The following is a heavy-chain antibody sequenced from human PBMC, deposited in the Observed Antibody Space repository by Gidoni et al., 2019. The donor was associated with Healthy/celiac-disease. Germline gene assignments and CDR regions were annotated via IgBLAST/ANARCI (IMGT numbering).Heavy chain of an antibody. CDR3: ARDRSGVVPAYYFDY. D-gene: IGHD2-2*01. CDR2: ISYDGSNK. Sequence: QVQLVESGGGVVQPGSSLRLSCAASGFTFSSYAMHWVRQAPGKGLEWVAVISYDGSNKYYADSVKGRFTISRDNSKNTLYLQMNSLRAEDTAVYYCARDRSGVVPAYYFDYWGQGTLVTVSS. V-gene: IGHV3-30-3*01. CDR1: GFTFSSYA. J-gene: IGHJ4*02.